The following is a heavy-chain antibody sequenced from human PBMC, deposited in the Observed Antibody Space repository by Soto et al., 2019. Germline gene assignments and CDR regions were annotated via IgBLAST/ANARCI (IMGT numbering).Heavy chain of an antibody. D-gene: IGHD6-6*01. Sequence: QVQLVQSGAEMKKPGSSVKVSCKASGGTFSSYAISWVRQAPGQGLEWMGGIISIFGTANYAQKFQGRVTIIADESTSTAYMELSSLRSEDTAVYYCASQYSSSSRDNWFDPWGQGTLVTVSS. J-gene: IGHJ5*02. V-gene: IGHV1-69*01. CDR2: IISIFGTA. CDR3: ASQYSSSSRDNWFDP. CDR1: GGTFSSYA.